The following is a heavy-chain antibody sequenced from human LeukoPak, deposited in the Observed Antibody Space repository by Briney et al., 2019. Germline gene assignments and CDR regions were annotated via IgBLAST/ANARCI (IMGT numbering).Heavy chain of an antibody. J-gene: IGHJ4*02. V-gene: IGHV3-23*01. D-gene: IGHD1-14*01. CDR3: AKDYVGPITLIDY. CDR2: ISGSGGTT. Sequence: PGGSLRLSCAASGFTFSNYAMSWVRQAPGKGLEWVSAISGSGGTTYHADSVKGRFTISRDNSKNTLYLQMNSLRAEDTAVYYCAKDYVGPITLIDYWGQGTLVTVSS. CDR1: GFTFSNYA.